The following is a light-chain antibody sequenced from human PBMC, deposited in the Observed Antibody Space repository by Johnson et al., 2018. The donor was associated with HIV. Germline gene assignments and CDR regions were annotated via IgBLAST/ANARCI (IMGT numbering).Light chain of an antibody. J-gene: IGLJ1*01. CDR2: KDN. CDR1: SSTIGNNF. V-gene: IGLV1-51*02. CDR3: GTWDTSLSAGGV. Sequence: VLTQPPSVSAAPGQKVTISCSGSSSTIGNNFVSWYQVLPGTAPKLLIYKDNERPSGIPDLFSGSKSGTSATLGITGLQTGDEADYYCGTWDTSLSAGGVFGTWTKVTVL.